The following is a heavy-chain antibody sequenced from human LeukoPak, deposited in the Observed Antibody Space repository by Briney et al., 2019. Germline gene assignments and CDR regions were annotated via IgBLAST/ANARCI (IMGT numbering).Heavy chain of an antibody. CDR1: GDSVSSGGYR. D-gene: IGHD2-21*02. CDR2: ISNSGTT. CDR3: ARDVVVTSSPDAFDS. Sequence: TLSLTCAVSGDSVSSGGYRWTWIRQHPGKGLEWIGYISNSGTTSYNPSLKSRVSISVDTSNNQFSLRLSSVTAADTAVYYCARDVVVTSSPDAFDSWGQGTIVPVSS. J-gene: IGHJ3*02. V-gene: IGHV4-31*11.